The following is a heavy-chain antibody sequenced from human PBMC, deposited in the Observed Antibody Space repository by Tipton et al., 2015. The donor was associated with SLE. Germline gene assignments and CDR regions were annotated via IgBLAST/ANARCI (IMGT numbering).Heavy chain of an antibody. CDR3: ARDGGSSWSLDAFDT. CDR1: GASISSGSYY. D-gene: IGHD6-13*01. Sequence: TLSLTCTVSGASISSGSYYWNWIRQPAGKGLEWIGRVYSSGTTNYNSSLKSRVTISVDTSKNQFSLKLSSVTADTAVYYCARDGGSSWSLDAFDTWGQGTMVTVSS. J-gene: IGHJ3*02. V-gene: IGHV4-61*02. CDR2: VYSSGTT.